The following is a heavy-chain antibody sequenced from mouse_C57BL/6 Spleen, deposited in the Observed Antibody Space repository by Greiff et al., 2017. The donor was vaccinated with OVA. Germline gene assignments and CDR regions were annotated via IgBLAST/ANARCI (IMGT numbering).Heavy chain of an antibody. CDR3: TRGTVVAGNYAMDY. V-gene: IGHV5-9-1*02. CDR2: ISSGGDYI. J-gene: IGHJ4*01. CDR1: GFTFSSYA. D-gene: IGHD1-1*01. Sequence: EVKLMESGEGLVKPGGSLKLSCAASGFTFSSYAMSWVRQTPEKRLEWVAYISSGGDYIYYADTVKGRFTISRDNARNTLYLQMSSLKSEDTAMYYCTRGTVVAGNYAMDYWGQGTSVTVSS.